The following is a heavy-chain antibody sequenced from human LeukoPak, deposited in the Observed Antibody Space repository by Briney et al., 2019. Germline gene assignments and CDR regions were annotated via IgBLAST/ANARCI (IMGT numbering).Heavy chain of an antibody. Sequence: PSETLSLTCAVYGGSFSGYYWSWIRQPPGKGLEWIGEINHSGSTNYNPSLKSRVTISVDTPKNQFSLKLSSVTAADTAVYYCARGHYDYVWGSYRSIPNAFDYWGQGTLVTVSS. V-gene: IGHV4-34*01. J-gene: IGHJ4*02. CDR1: GGSFSGYY. D-gene: IGHD3-16*02. CDR2: INHSGST. CDR3: ARGHYDYVWGSYRSIPNAFDY.